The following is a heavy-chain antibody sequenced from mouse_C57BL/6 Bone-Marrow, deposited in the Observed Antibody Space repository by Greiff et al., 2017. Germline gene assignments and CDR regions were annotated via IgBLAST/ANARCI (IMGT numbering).Heavy chain of an antibody. J-gene: IGHJ4*01. D-gene: IGHD1-1*01. CDR2: ISDGGSYT. Sequence: EVQVVESGGGLVKPGGSLKLSCAASGFTFSSYAMSWVRQTPEKRLEWVATISDGGSYTYYPDNVKGRFTISRDNAKNNLYLQMSHLKSEDTAMYYCARDSTVVGYYAMDYWGQGTSVTVSS. CDR3: ARDSTVVGYYAMDY. V-gene: IGHV5-4*01. CDR1: GFTFSSYA.